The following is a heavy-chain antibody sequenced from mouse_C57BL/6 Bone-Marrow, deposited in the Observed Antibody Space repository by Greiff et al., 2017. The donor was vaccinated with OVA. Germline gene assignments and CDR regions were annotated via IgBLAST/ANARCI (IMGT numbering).Heavy chain of an antibody. J-gene: IGHJ1*03. Sequence: VQLQESGPGLVQPSQSLSITCTVSGFSLTSYGVHWVRQPPGKGLEWLGVIWSGGSTDYNAAFISRLSISKDNSKSQVFFKMNSLQADDTAIYYCASYITTVVAQYFDVWGTGTTVTVSS. CDR3: ASYITTVVAQYFDV. V-gene: IGHV2-4*01. CDR1: GFSLTSYG. CDR2: IWSGGST. D-gene: IGHD1-1*01.